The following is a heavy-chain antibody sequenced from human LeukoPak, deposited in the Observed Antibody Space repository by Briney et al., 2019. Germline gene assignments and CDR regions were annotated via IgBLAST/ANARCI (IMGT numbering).Heavy chain of an antibody. CDR2: IYYSGST. CDR3: ARENNEITTGAFDI. CDR1: GGSISSSSYY. Sequence: SETLSLTCTVSGGSISSSSYYWGWIRQPPGKGLEWIGSIYYSGSTYYNPSLKSRVTISVDTSKNQFSLKLSSVTAADTAVYYCARENNEITTGAFDIWGQGTMVTVSS. J-gene: IGHJ3*02. V-gene: IGHV4-39*07. D-gene: IGHD1-1*01.